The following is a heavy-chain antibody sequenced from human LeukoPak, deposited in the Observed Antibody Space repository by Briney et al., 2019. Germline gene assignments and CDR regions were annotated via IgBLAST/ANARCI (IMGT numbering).Heavy chain of an antibody. CDR1: GYTFTSYY. Sequence: ASVKVSCKASGYTFTSYYMHWVRQAPGQGLEWMGIINPSGGSTSYAQKFQGRVTMTWDTSTSTVYMELSSLRSEDTAVYYCARVTAARPRGDAFDIWGQGTMVTVSS. J-gene: IGHJ3*02. D-gene: IGHD6-6*01. CDR2: INPSGGST. CDR3: ARVTAARPRGDAFDI. V-gene: IGHV1-46*01.